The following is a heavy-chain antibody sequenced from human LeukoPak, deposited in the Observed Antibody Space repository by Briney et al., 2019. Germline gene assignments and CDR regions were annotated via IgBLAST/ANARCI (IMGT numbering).Heavy chain of an antibody. V-gene: IGHV1-2*02. D-gene: IGHD6-6*01. CDR2: INPNSGGT. Sequence: ASVKVSCKASGYTFTGYYMHWVRQAPGQGLEWMGWINPNSGGTNYAQKFQGRVTMTRDTSISTVYMELSSLRSEDTAVYYCARDQILEYSSSSRAFDPWGQGTLVTVSS. CDR3: ARDQILEYSSSSRAFDP. CDR1: GYTFTGYY. J-gene: IGHJ5*02.